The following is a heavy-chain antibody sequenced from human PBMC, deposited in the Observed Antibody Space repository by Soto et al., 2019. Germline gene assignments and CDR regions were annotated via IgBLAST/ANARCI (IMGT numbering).Heavy chain of an antibody. Sequence: XGSLRLSCAASGFTLSSYWMHWVRQAPGKGLVWVSRINSDGSSTSYADSVKGRFTISRDNAKNTLYLQMNSLRAEDTAVYYCARVVYDILTGYRDLNWFDHWGQGTLVTVSS. J-gene: IGHJ5*02. CDR1: GFTLSSYW. CDR2: INSDGSST. CDR3: ARVVYDILTGYRDLNWFDH. D-gene: IGHD3-9*01. V-gene: IGHV3-74*01.